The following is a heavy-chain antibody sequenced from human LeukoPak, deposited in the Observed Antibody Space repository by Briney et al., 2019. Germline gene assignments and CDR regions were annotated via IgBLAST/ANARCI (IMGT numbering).Heavy chain of an antibody. CDR3: AKGRHRPEYFQH. V-gene: IGHV3-23*01. J-gene: IGHJ1*01. Sequence: GGSLRLSCAASGFTFSSYAISSVRQAPGKGLEWVSAISGSGGSTYYADCVKGRFTISSDNSKNTLYLQMNSLRAEDTAVYYCAKGRHRPEYFQHWGQGTLVTVSS. CDR1: GFTFSSYA. CDR2: ISGSGGST.